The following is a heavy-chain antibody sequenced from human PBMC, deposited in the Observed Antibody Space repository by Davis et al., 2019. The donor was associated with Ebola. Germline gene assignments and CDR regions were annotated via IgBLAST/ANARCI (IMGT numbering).Heavy chain of an antibody. CDR2: INHSGST. Sequence: MPSETLSLTCAVYGGSFSGYYWSWIRQHPGKGLEWIGEINHSGSTNYNPSLKSRVTISVDTSKNQFSLKLSSVTAADTAVYYCARDVWAYYFDYWGQGTLVTVSS. D-gene: IGHD2-8*01. CDR1: GGSFSGYY. V-gene: IGHV4-34*01. CDR3: ARDVWAYYFDY. J-gene: IGHJ4*02.